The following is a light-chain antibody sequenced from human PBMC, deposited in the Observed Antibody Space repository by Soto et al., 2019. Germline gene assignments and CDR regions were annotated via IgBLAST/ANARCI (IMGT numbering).Light chain of an antibody. CDR2: DVS. CDR1: SSDVGGYDF. CDR3: CSYACTYTLV. Sequence: QSVLTQPRSVSGSPGQSVTISCTGSSSDVGGYDFVSWYQQHPGKAPKLMISDVSERPSGVPDRFSGSKSANTASLTISGLQAEDEADYYCCSYACTYTLVFGGGTKLTVL. V-gene: IGLV2-11*01. J-gene: IGLJ3*02.